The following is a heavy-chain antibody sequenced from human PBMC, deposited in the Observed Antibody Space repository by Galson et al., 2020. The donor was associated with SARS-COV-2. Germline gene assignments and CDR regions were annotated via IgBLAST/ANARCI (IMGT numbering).Heavy chain of an antibody. J-gene: IGHJ6*04. D-gene: IGHD6-13*01. CDR3: ARVGIAADVYYQFVVV. CDR2: ISWHGRTT. Sequence: DFAMASVRQSPGKGLEWVTGISWHGRTTDYANSVKRRFTISRDNARNSLYLQMNRLRAEDTAFYCCARVGIAADVYYQFVVVCGKGTTVTFSS. CDR1: DFA. V-gene: IGHV3-20*03.